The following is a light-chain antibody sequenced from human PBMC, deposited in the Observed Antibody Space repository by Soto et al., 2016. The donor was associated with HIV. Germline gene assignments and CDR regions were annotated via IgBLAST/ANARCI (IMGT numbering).Light chain of an antibody. CDR2: EVS. Sequence: DIVMTQTPLSLSVTPGQPASISCRSDQSLLHSDGKTYLSWYLQKPGQPPQLLLHEVSNRFSGVPDRFSGSGSGTDFTLKISRVEAEDVGVYYCMQSIQLQGAFGQGTKVEIK. V-gene: IGKV2D-29*01. CDR3: MQSIQLQGA. CDR1: QSLLHSDGKTY. J-gene: IGKJ1*01.